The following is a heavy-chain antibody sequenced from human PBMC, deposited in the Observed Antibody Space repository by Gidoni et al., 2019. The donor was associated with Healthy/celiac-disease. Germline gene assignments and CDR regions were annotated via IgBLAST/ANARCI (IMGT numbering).Heavy chain of an antibody. J-gene: IGHJ6*02. V-gene: IGHV3-7*01. Sequence: EVQLVESGGGLVQPGGSLRLYCAASGFTFSSYWMSWVRQAPGKGLEWVANIKKDGSEKYYVDSVKGRFTISRDNAKNSLYLQMNSLRAEDTAVYYCARDAANHYYYYYGMDVWGQGTTVTVSS. CDR2: IKKDGSEK. CDR1: GFTFSSYW. CDR3: ARDAANHYYYYYGMDV.